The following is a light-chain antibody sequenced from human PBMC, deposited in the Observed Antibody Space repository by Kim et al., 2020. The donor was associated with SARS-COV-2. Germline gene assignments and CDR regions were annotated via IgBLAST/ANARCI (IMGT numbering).Light chain of an antibody. CDR1: SSNLGRNF. J-gene: IGLJ1*01. CDR3: ATWDGGLSGPLFV. Sequence: QSVLSQPPSASGTPGQRVTVSCSGSSSNLGRNFVFWYQQLPGMAPKLLIYRNNQRPSGVPDRFSGSRSGTSATLAISGLRSEDEGDYYCATWDGGLSGPLFVFGTGTKVTVL. CDR2: RNN. V-gene: IGLV1-47*01.